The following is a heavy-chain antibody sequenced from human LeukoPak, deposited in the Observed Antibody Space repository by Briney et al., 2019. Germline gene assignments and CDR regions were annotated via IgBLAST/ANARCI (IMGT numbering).Heavy chain of an antibody. V-gene: IGHV3-23*01. Sequence: GASLRLSCVASGFTVSNKYMSWVRQAPGKGLEWVSAISGSGGSTYYADSVKGRFTISRDNSKNTLYLQMNSLRAEDTAVYYCAKASLVVPAAMYDYWGQGTLVTVSS. J-gene: IGHJ4*02. CDR3: AKASLVVPAAMYDY. D-gene: IGHD2-2*01. CDR2: ISGSGGST. CDR1: GFTVSNKY.